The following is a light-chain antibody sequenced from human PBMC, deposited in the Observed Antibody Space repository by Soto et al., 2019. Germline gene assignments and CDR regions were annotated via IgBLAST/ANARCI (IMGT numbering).Light chain of an antibody. CDR2: EVS. CDR1: SRDVGGYNW. CDR3: CSYAGGSLYV. J-gene: IGLJ1*01. Sequence: QSALTQPPSASGSPGQSVTISCTGTSRDVGGYNWVSWYQHHPGKVPKILIYEVSNRPSGVSNRFSGSKSGNTASLTISGLQAEDEADYYCCSYAGGSLYVFGTGTKLTVL. V-gene: IGLV2-8*01.